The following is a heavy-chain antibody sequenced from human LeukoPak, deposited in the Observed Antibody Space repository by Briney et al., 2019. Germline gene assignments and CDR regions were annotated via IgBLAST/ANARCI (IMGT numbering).Heavy chain of an antibody. Sequence: SETLSLTCTVSGGSISSYYWSWIRQPPGKGLEWIGYIYYSGSTKYNPSLESRATMSVGTSKNQFSLKLSSVTAADTAVYFCARTGYDSSGYAPDYWGQGTLVTVSS. D-gene: IGHD3-22*01. V-gene: IGHV4-59*08. CDR1: GGSISSYY. CDR2: IYYSGST. CDR3: ARTGYDSSGYAPDY. J-gene: IGHJ4*02.